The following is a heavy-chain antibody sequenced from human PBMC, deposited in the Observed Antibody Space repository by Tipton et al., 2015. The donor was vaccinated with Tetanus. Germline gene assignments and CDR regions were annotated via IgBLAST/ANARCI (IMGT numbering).Heavy chain of an antibody. CDR3: ARGLDAYKCGNN. V-gene: IGHV3-21*06. CDR1: GFSFTGYS. D-gene: IGHD5-24*01. Sequence: SLRLSCVGSGFSFTGYSFNWVRQAPGKGLEWVAAISSSSNWKYYAESMKGRFTISRDNSKNSLFLDMSSLGAEDTGVYYCARGLDAYKCGNNWGQGTLVTVSS. J-gene: IGHJ4*02. CDR2: ISSSSNWK.